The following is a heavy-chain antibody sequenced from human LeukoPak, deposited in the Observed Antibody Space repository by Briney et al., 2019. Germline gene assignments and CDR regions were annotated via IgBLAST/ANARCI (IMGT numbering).Heavy chain of an antibody. CDR3: AKETKGVIVGATRNWFDP. CDR1: GFTFSDYY. D-gene: IGHD1-26*01. V-gene: IGHV3-11*01. J-gene: IGHJ5*02. CDR2: ISSGGSTI. Sequence: PGGSLRLSCAVSGFTFSDYYMSWIRQAPGKGLVWVSYISSGGSTISHADSVKGRFTISRDNAENSLYLQMNSLRAEDTAVYYCAKETKGVIVGATRNWFDPWGQGTLVTVSS.